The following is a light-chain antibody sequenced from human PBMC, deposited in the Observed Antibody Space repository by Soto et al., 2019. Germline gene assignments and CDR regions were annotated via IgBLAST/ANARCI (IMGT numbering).Light chain of an antibody. J-gene: IGKJ1*01. Sequence: DIPMTQSPSTLSASVGDRVTITCRASHSISNWLAWYQQKPGKAPKLMIYRASNLEGGVPSRFSGRGSGTQYTLTISSLQPDDVATYYCQQYDTYSRTFGQGTKVDI. CDR3: QQYDTYSRT. CDR2: RAS. CDR1: HSISNW. V-gene: IGKV1-5*03.